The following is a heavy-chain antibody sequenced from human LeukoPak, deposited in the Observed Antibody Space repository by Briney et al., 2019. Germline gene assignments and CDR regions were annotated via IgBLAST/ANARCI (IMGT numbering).Heavy chain of an antibody. V-gene: IGHV3-30*03. J-gene: IGHJ6*02. Sequence: PGRSLRLSCAASGFTLSSYGMHWVRQAPGKGLEWAAVISYDGSNKYYADSVKGRFTISRDNSKNTLYLQMNSLRAEDTAVYYCAREEGTYGMDVWGQGTTVTVSS. CDR1: GFTLSSYG. CDR3: AREEGTYGMDV. CDR2: ISYDGSNK.